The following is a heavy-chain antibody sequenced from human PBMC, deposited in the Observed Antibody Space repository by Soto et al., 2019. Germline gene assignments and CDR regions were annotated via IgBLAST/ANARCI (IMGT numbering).Heavy chain of an antibody. CDR1: GYSFTKYW. V-gene: IGHV5-51*03. D-gene: IGHD5-12*01. Sequence: EVQLVQSGAEVKEPGESLKISCKGSGYSFTKYWIGWVRQMPGKGLEWMAIIYPDESDTRYSPSFQGQVTISADKSISTAYLQWSSLKASDLAMYYCVRMGFSGGGYLSYYYYGMDIWGQGTTVTVSS. J-gene: IGHJ6*02. CDR3: VRMGFSGGGYLSYYYYGMDI. CDR2: IYPDESDT.